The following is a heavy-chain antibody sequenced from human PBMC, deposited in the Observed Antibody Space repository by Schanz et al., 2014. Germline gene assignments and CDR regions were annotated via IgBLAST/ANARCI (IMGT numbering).Heavy chain of an antibody. CDR1: GYTLSAYS. V-gene: IGHV1-46*03. J-gene: IGHJ4*02. Sequence: QVHLVQSGAEVKKPGASVKVSCKASGYTLSAYSLHWVRQAPGQGLEWMGIVNPSVRATHFAREFQGRVTVTSDTTTSAVYMELSGLTAEDAAVYYCAGAFDSTGYYFDSWGQGTLVTVSS. D-gene: IGHD3-22*01. CDR3: AGAFDSTGYYFDS. CDR2: VNPSVRAT.